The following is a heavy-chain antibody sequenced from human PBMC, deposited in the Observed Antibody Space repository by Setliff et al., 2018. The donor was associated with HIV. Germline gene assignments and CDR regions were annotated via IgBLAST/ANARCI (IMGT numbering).Heavy chain of an antibody. V-gene: IGHV4-59*01. J-gene: IGHJ5*02. CDR3: ARDNPSAHWFDP. CDR1: GASITSYY. CDR2: IYFSGGT. Sequence: SETLSLTCTVSGASITSYYWSWIWQSPGKGLEWIGYIYFSGGTHYNPSLKSRLTISIDQSKNQFSLKLTSVTPADTAIYFCARDNPSAHWFDPWGQGTLVTVSS.